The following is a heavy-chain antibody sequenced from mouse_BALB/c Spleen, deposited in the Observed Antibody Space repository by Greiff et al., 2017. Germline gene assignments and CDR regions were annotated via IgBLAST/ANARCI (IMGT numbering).Heavy chain of an antibody. CDR2: IYPGSGST. Sequence: QVQLQQSGPELVKPGASVKMSCKASGYTFTDYVISWVKQRTGQGLEWIGEIYPGSGSTYYNEKFKGKATLTADKSSNTAYMQLSSLTSEDSAVYFCARRPMNWYFDVWGAGTTVTVSS. CDR3: ARRPMNWYFDV. CDR1: GYTFTDYV. V-gene: IGHV1-77*01. J-gene: IGHJ1*01. D-gene: IGHD2-3*01.